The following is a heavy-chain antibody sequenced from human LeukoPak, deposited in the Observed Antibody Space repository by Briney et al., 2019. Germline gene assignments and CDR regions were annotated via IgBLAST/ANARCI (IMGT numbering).Heavy chain of an antibody. V-gene: IGHV3-48*01. CDR1: EFTFSSYS. CDR3: ARTRSSGCLTFDY. D-gene: IGHD3-22*01. J-gene: IGHJ4*02. Sequence: GGSLRLSCAASEFTFSSYSMNWVRQAPGKGLEWVSYITNSGNSKSYADSVKGRFTISRGNTKNSLYLQMNGLRAEDTAVYYCARTRSSGCLTFDYWGQGILVTVSS. CDR2: ITNSGNSK.